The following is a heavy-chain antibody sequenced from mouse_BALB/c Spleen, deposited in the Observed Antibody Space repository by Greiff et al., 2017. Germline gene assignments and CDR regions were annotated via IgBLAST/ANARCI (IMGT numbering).Heavy chain of an antibody. V-gene: IGHV1-15*01. CDR2: IDPETGGT. J-gene: IGHJ4*01. Sequence: QVQLKQSGAELVRPGASVTLSCKASGYTFTDYEMHWVKQTPVHGLEWIGAIDPETGGTAYNQKFKGKATLTADKSSSTAYMELRSLTSEDSAVYYCTRWLLRHYYAMDYWGQGTSVTVSS. CDR3: TRWLLRHYYAMDY. D-gene: IGHD2-3*01. CDR1: GYTFTDYE.